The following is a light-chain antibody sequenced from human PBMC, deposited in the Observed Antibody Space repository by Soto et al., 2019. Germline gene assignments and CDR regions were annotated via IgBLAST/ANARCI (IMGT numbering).Light chain of an antibody. CDR3: TSWTTSTTMI. CDR1: SSDIGAYTF. CDR2: DVN. Sequence: QSVLTQPASVSGSPGQSITISCTGTSSDIGAYTFVSWYQQHPGKAPKLMLYDVNIRPSGVSNRFSGSKSGNTASLTISGLQAEDEADYYCTSWTTSTTMIFGGGTKLPVL. J-gene: IGLJ2*01. V-gene: IGLV2-14*03.